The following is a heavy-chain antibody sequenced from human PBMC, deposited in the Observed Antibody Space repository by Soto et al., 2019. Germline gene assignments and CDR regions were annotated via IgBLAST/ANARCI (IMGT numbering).Heavy chain of an antibody. J-gene: IGHJ4*02. CDR1: GGSFSNHY. CDR2: ISYNGNT. CDR3: ARGNGFNLY. V-gene: IGHV4-59*11. Sequence: QVQLQESGPGLVKPSETLSLTCTVSGGSFSNHYWSWIRQPPGKGLEWIGYISYNGNTNYNPSLKSRVTILVDTSKIQFSLKLSSVTAADTAVYYCARGNGFNLYWGQGALVTVSS. D-gene: IGHD2-8*01.